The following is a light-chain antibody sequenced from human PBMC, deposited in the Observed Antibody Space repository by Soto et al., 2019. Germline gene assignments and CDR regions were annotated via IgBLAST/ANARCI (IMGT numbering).Light chain of an antibody. CDR3: QHSYSIPRVWT. V-gene: IGKV1-39*01. J-gene: IGKJ1*01. Sequence: DILVTQSPSSLSASVGDRVTITCRTSQSIARYLNWYQHKPGKAPKVLIHAASTLHSGVPSRFSGSGSGTDFTLTITRLLPEYFAIDLCQHSYSIPRVWTFGQGTRVEI. CDR2: AAS. CDR1: QSIARY.